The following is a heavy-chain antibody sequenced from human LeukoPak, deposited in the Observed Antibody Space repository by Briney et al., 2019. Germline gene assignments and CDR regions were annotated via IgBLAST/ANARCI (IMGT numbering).Heavy chain of an antibody. CDR3: ASDRRADDSSGFLSPYYYYGMDV. J-gene: IGHJ6*02. CDR1: GFTFSSYD. D-gene: IGHD3-22*01. CDR2: ISGSGGNT. V-gene: IGHV3-23*01. Sequence: GGSLRLSCAASGFTFSSYDMSWVRQAPGKGLEWVSVISGSGGNTHYADSVKGRFTISRDNSKNTLYLQMNSLRAEDTAVYYCASDRRADDSSGFLSPYYYYGMDVWGQGTTVTVSS.